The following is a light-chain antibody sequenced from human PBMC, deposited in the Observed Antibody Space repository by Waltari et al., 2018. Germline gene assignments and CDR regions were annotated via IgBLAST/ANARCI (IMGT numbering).Light chain of an antibody. CDR1: QNVDTY. CDR3: QQRNTWPPYT. J-gene: IGKJ2*01. V-gene: IGKV3-11*01. Sequence: VLTQSPVTLSLSPGERATLFCGASQNVDTYLAWYQQKPGQAPRLLIYNSSHRASGVPARFSGGGSGTDFTLTISSVEPEDIAIYYCQQRNTWPPYTFGQGTKLELK. CDR2: NSS.